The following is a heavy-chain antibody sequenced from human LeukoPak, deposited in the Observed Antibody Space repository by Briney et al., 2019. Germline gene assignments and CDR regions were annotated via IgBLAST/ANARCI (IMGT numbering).Heavy chain of an antibody. Sequence: PGGSLRLSCAASGFTFSDYSMVWVRQAPGRGPEWVSGVNFGGHTADYAASVRGRFTISRGNSKNTVYLQMNSLRVDDTAVYFCAKKASRVPGNVWGQGTMVTVSS. CDR3: AKKASRVPGNV. CDR2: VNFGGHTA. CDR1: GFTFSDYS. J-gene: IGHJ3*01. D-gene: IGHD4/OR15-4a*01. V-gene: IGHV3-23*01.